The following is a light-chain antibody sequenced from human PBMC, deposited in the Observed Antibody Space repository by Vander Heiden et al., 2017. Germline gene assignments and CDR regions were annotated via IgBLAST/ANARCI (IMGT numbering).Light chain of an antibody. CDR3: QQYYNDWPRT. Sequence: EIMMTQSPATLSVVPGESATPSCRASQSISSKLSWYQQKPVRAPRLLIYGASTRVTGVSARFSGSGSGTEFTLTVGNLQSEDFAVYFCQQYYNDWPRTFGQGTKVEIK. V-gene: IGKV3-15*01. CDR2: GAS. J-gene: IGKJ1*01. CDR1: QSISSK.